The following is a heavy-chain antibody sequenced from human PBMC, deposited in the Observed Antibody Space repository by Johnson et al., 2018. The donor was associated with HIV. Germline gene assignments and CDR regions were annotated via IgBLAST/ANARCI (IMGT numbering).Heavy chain of an antibody. Sequence: VQLVESGGGLVQPGGSLRLSCAASGFTFSSYAMSWVRQAPGKGLEWVSAISCSGGTTYYADYVKGRFTISRDNSKNTLYLQMHSLRAEDTATYYCARLGIAAARGAFDIWGQGTMVTVSS. CDR1: GFTFSSYA. D-gene: IGHD6-13*01. CDR2: ISCSGGTT. V-gene: IGHV3-23*04. CDR3: ARLGIAAARGAFDI. J-gene: IGHJ3*02.